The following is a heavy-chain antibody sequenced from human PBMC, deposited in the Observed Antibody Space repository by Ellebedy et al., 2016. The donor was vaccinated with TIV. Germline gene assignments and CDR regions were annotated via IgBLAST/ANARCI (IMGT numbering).Heavy chain of an antibody. Sequence: SGPTLVKPTQTLTLTCTFSGFSLSTSGMRVSWIRQPPGKALEWLARIDWDDDKFYSTSLKTRLTISKDTSKNQVVLTMTNMDPVDTATYYWARASWGGFDYWGQGTLVTVSS. V-gene: IGHV2-70*04. J-gene: IGHJ4*02. CDR2: IDWDDDK. CDR3: ARASWGGFDY. D-gene: IGHD2-2*01. CDR1: GFSLSTSGMR.